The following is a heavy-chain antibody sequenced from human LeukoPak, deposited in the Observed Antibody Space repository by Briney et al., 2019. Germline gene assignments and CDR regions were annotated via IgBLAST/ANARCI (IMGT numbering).Heavy chain of an antibody. J-gene: IGHJ6*03. CDR3: ASSIVVVPAAMVAYYYMDV. CDR1: GGTFSSYA. D-gene: IGHD2-2*01. V-gene: IGHV1-69*05. Sequence: SVKVSCKASGGTFSSYAISWVRQAPGQGLEWMRGIIPIFGTANYAQKFQGRVTITTDESTSTAYMELSSLRSEDTAVYYCASSIVVVPAAMVAYYYMDVWGKGTTVTVSS. CDR2: IIPIFGTA.